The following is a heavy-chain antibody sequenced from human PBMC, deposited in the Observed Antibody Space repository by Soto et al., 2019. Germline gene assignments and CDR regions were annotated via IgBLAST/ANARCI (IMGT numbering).Heavy chain of an antibody. Sequence: GASVKVSCKASGYTFTSYYMHWVRQAPGQGLEWMGIINPSGGSTSYAQKFQGRVTMTRDTSTSTVYMELSSLRSEDTAVYYCAREDPTGIVGARDYYYGMDVWGQGTTVTVSS. J-gene: IGHJ6*02. CDR1: GYTFTSYY. CDR3: AREDPTGIVGARDYYYGMDV. CDR2: INPSGGST. D-gene: IGHD1-26*01. V-gene: IGHV1-46*01.